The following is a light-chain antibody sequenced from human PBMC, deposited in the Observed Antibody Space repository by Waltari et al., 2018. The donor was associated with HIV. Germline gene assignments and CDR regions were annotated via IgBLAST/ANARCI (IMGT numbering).Light chain of an antibody. CDR2: AAS. CDR1: HTLSRY. J-gene: IGKJ1*01. Sequence: IIQSPSSLSASVGDRVTFNCRASHTLSRYLYWFQQKSGEAPRLLIYAASTLQSGVPSRFSGSRSGTDFTLTISSLQPEDFATYYCQQGYSTPLAFGQGTRVEIK. V-gene: IGKV1-39*01. CDR3: QQGYSTPLA.